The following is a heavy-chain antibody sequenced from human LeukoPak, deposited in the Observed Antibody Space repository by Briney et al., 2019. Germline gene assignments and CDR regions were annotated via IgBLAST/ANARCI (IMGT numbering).Heavy chain of an antibody. CDR1: GFTVSSNY. CDR2: IDSGGST. CDR3: ARGGEYSSSWVRYYFDY. D-gene: IGHD6-6*01. J-gene: IGHJ4*02. V-gene: IGHV3-53*01. Sequence: GGSLRLSCAASGFTVSSNYMSWVRQAPGKGLEWVSVIDSGGSTYYADSVKGRFTISRHNSKNTLYLQMNSLRAGDTAVYYCARGGEYSSSWVRYYFDYWGQGTLVTVSS.